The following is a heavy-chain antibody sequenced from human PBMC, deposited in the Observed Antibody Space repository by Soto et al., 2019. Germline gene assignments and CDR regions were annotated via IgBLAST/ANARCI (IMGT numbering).Heavy chain of an antibody. Sequence: SQTLSLTCAVYGGSFSGYYWSWILQPPGKGLAWIGEINHSGSTNYHPSLKSRVTISVDTSKNQFSLKRSSVTAADTAVYYCARMGSVANRRLDYWGQGTLVTV. CDR1: GGSFSGYY. CDR2: INHSGST. CDR3: ARMGSVANRRLDY. D-gene: IGHD3-10*01. J-gene: IGHJ4*02. V-gene: IGHV4-34*01.